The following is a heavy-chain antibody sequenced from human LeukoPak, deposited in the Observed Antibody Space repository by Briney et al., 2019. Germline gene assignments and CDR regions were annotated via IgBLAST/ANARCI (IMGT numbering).Heavy chain of an antibody. V-gene: IGHV4-59*12. D-gene: IGHD4-23*01. CDR3: AREGGTVDFDY. Sequence: PSETLSLTCTVSGGSISSYYWSWIRQPPGKGLEWIGYIYYSGSTNYNPSLKSRVTISVNTSKNQFSLKLSSVTAAGTAVYYCAREGGTVDFDYWGQGTLVTVSS. J-gene: IGHJ4*02. CDR2: IYYSGST. CDR1: GGSISSYY.